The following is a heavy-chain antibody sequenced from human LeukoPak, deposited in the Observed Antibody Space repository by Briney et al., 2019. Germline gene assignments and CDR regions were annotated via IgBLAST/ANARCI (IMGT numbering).Heavy chain of an antibody. CDR1: GFTFSSYA. V-gene: IGHV3-23*01. CDR3: AREDYDFWSGAFDY. D-gene: IGHD3-3*01. Sequence: GGSLRLSCAASGFTFSSYAMSWVRQAPGKGLEWVSGISGSGDNTYYADSVKGRFTISRDNSKNTLYLQMNSLRAEDTAVYYCAREDYDFWSGAFDYWGQGTLVTVSS. CDR2: ISGSGDNT. J-gene: IGHJ4*02.